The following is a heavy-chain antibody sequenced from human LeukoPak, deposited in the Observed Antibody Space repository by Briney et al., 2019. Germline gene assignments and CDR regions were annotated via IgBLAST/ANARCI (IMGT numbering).Heavy chain of an antibody. CDR3: AREGYCSGGSCYSSWFDP. Sequence: GASVKVSCKASGYTFTSYDINWVRQATGQGLEWMGWMNPNSGNTGYAQKFQGRVTMTRNTSISTAYMELSSLRSEDTAVYYCAREGYCSGGSCYSSWFDPGGQGTLVTVS. D-gene: IGHD2-15*01. J-gene: IGHJ5*02. CDR1: GYTFTSYD. CDR2: MNPNSGNT. V-gene: IGHV1-8*01.